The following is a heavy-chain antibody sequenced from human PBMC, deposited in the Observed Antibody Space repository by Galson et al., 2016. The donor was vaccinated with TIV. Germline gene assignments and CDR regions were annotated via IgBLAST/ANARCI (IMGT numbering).Heavy chain of an antibody. D-gene: IGHD1-26*01. V-gene: IGHV3-30*03. CDR3: ARESPNTGSYSYWYFDL. CDR2: ISYDGSDE. CDR1: EFTFSSYA. J-gene: IGHJ2*01. Sequence: SLRLSCAASEFTFSSYAMHWVRQTPGKGLEWVAVISYDGSDEYYADSVKGRFTISRDNGKNSLILQMNSLSAEDSAIYYCARESPNTGSYSYWYFDLWGRGTLVTVSS.